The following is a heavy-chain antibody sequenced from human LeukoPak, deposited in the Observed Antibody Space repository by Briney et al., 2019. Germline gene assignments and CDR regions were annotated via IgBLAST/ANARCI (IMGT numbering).Heavy chain of an antibody. CDR1: GGSISSYY. D-gene: IGHD1-26*01. V-gene: IGHV4-59*08. J-gene: IGHJ4*02. CDR3: ARYREVGATVDY. CDR2: IYYSGST. Sequence: SETLSLTCTVSGGSISSYYWSWIRQPPGKGLEWIGYIYYSGSTNYNPSLKSRVTISVDTSKNQFSLKLSSVTAADTAVYYCARYREVGATVDYWGQGTLVTVSS.